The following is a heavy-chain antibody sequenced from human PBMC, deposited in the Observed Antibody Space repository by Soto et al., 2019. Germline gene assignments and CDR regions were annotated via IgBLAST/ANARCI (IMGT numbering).Heavy chain of an antibody. Sequence: PGGSLRLSCAASKVTVNSYWMHWVRQAPGKGLVWVSRINVDGSSISYADSVKGRFTISRDNAKNSLYLQMDSLRAEDTAVYYCARDGYSSGFDYWGQGTLVTVSS. CDR2: INVDGSSI. CDR3: ARDGYSSGFDY. V-gene: IGHV3-74*01. D-gene: IGHD6-25*01. J-gene: IGHJ4*02. CDR1: KVTVNSYW.